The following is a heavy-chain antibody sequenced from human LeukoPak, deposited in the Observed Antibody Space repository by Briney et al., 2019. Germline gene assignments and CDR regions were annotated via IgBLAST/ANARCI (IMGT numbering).Heavy chain of an antibody. V-gene: IGHV4-30-2*01. CDR3: ARGGKSRTSYYFDY. CDR2: SYHSGST. D-gene: IGHD2-2*01. Sequence: SQTLSLTCAVSGGSISSGGYSWSWIRQPPGKGLEWIGYSYHSGSTYYNPSLKSRVTISVDRSKNQFSLKLSSVTAADTAVYYCARGGKSRTSYYFDYWGQGTLVTVSS. CDR1: GGSISSGGYS. J-gene: IGHJ4*02.